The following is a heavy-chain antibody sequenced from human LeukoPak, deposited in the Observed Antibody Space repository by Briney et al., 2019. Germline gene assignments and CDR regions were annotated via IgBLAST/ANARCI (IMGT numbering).Heavy chain of an antibody. D-gene: IGHD1-26*01. CDR1: GYTFTSYG. J-gene: IGHJ6*03. Sequence: ASVKVSCKASGYTFTSYGISWVRQAPGQGLEWMGWISAYNGNTNYAQKLQGRVTMTTDTSTSTAYMELRSLRSDDTAVYYCARGSYYLYYYYYYMDVWGKGTTVTVSS. V-gene: IGHV1-18*01. CDR3: ARGSYYLYYYYYYMDV. CDR2: ISAYNGNT.